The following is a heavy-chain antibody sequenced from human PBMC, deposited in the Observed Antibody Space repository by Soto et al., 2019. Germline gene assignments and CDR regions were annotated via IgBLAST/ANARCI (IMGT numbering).Heavy chain of an antibody. V-gene: IGHV1-24*01. CDR2: FDPEDGET. CDR3: ATRQLDYYYGSGSLDY. Sequence: ASVKVSCKVSGYTLTELSMHWVRQAPGKGLEWMGGFDPEDGETSYAQKFQGRVTMTGDTSTDTAYMELSSLRSEDTAVYYCATRQLDYYYGSGSLDYWGQGTLVTVSS. D-gene: IGHD3-10*01. J-gene: IGHJ4*02. CDR1: GYTLTELS.